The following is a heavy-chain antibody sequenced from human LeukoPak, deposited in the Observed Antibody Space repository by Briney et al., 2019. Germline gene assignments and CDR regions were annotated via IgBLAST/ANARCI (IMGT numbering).Heavy chain of an antibody. CDR3: AARLLNYYDSSGYD. Sequence: ASVKVSCKASGFTFTSSAMQWVRQARGQRLEWIGWIIVGSGNTNYAQKFQERVTITRDMSTSTAYMELSSLRSEDTAVYYCAARLLNYYDSSGYDWGQGTLVTVSS. V-gene: IGHV1-58*02. D-gene: IGHD3-22*01. CDR1: GFTFTSSA. J-gene: IGHJ4*02. CDR2: IIVGSGNT.